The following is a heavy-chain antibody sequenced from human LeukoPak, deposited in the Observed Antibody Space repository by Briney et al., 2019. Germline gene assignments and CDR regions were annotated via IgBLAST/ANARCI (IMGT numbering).Heavy chain of an antibody. CDR2: IYYSGST. CDR3: ARVCSSTSCYYAFDI. Sequence: SETLSLTCTVSGGSISSYYLSWIRQPPGKGLEWIGYIYYSGSTNYNPSLKSRVTISVDTSKNQFSLRLSSVTAADTAVYYCARVCSSTSCYYAFDIWGQGTMVTVSS. D-gene: IGHD2-2*01. CDR1: GGSISSYY. J-gene: IGHJ3*02. V-gene: IGHV4-59*01.